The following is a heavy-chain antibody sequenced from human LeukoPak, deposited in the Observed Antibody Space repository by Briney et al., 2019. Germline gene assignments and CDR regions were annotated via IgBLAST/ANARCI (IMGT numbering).Heavy chain of an antibody. CDR3: ARAPYYDILTGYYGILDY. CDR1: VYTFTGYY. V-gene: IGHV1-2*02. CDR2: INPNSGGT. Sequence: ASVKVSCKASVYTFTGYYMHWVRQAPGQGLEWMGWINPNSGGTNYAQKFQGRVPIIMDTSISTAYMELSRLRSDDTAVYYCARAPYYDILTGYYGILDYWGQGTLVTVSS. J-gene: IGHJ4*02. D-gene: IGHD3-9*01.